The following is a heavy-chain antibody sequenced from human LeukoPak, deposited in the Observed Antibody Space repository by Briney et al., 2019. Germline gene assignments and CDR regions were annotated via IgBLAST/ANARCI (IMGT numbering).Heavy chain of an antibody. CDR1: GFTFSSYA. CDR2: ISGSGGST. Sequence: GGSLRLSCAASGFTFSSYAMSWVRQAPGKGLEWVSAISGSGGSTYYADSVKGRFTISRDNSKNTLYLQMNSLRAEDTAVYYCATRGDILTGYPYYFDYWGQGTLVTVSS. CDR3: ATRGDILTGYPYYFDY. J-gene: IGHJ4*02. D-gene: IGHD3-9*01. V-gene: IGHV3-23*01.